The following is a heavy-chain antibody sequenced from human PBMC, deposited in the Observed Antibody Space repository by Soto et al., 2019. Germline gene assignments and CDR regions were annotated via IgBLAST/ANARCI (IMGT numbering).Heavy chain of an antibody. V-gene: IGHV4-34*01. Sequence: PSETLSLTCAVFGGSLSGYYWSWIRQPPGKGLEWIGEINHRGRTNYNPALKSRVTISVDTSKNQIALKLTSVTAADTAVYYCARAGDNSGYSDYWGQGTLVTVSS. D-gene: IGHD3-22*01. J-gene: IGHJ4*02. CDR3: ARAGDNSGYSDY. CDR2: INHRGRT. CDR1: GGSLSGYY.